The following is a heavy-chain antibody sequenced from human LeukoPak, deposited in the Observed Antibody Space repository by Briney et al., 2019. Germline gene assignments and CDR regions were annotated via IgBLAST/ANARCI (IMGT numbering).Heavy chain of an antibody. D-gene: IGHD6-19*01. CDR2: ISAFNGNT. CDR3: ARDRAWGIAVAGTPELFDY. CDR1: GYTFTSFG. V-gene: IGHV1-18*01. Sequence: ASVKVSCKASGYTFTSFGISWMRQAPGQGLEWMGWISAFNGNTNYAQKLQGRVTMTTDTSTSTAYMELRSLRSDDTAVYYCARDRAWGIAVAGTPELFDYWGQGTLVTVSS. J-gene: IGHJ4*02.